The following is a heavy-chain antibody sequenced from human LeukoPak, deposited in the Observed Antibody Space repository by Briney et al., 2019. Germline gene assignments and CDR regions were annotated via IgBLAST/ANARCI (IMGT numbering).Heavy chain of an antibody. Sequence: PSETLSLTSTVSGGSVTSGNYYWNWIRQPAGKGLEWIGRIYTNGGASYNPSLKSRVTISVDTSKNQFSLKLSSVTAADTAVYYCARVPYCSSTSCYSGGGVFDYWGQGTLVTVSS. CDR1: GGSVTSGNYY. J-gene: IGHJ4*02. D-gene: IGHD2-2*02. CDR3: ARVPYCSSTSCYSGGGVFDY. CDR2: IYTNGGA. V-gene: IGHV4-61*02.